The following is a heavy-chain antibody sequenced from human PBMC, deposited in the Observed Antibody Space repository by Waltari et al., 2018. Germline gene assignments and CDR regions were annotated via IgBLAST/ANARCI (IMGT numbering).Heavy chain of an antibody. J-gene: IGHJ4*02. Sequence: EVQLVESGGGLVQPGGSLGLRGVASGCTLRNYEMNWVRQAPGKGLYWVAYISSGASIIYYADSVKGRFTISRDNAKNSVYLQMSSLRAEDTAIYYCARGEGGANEYWGQGTLVTVSA. V-gene: IGHV3-48*03. D-gene: IGHD1-26*01. CDR2: ISSGASII. CDR1: GCTLRNYE. CDR3: ARGEGGANEY.